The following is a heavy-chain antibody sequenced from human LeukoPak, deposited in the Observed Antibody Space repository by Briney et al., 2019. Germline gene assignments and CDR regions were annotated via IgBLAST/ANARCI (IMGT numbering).Heavy chain of an antibody. J-gene: IGHJ4*02. CDR3: ARASHYSDSSDYPDY. CDR2: INWSGGST. CDR1: GFTFDDYG. Sequence: GGSLRLSCAASGFTFDDYGMSWVRQAPGKVLEWVSGINWSGGSTGYADSVKGRFTISRDNAKNSLYLQMNSLRAEDTALYYCARASHYSDSSDYPDYWGKGTLVTVSS. V-gene: IGHV3-20*04. D-gene: IGHD3-22*01.